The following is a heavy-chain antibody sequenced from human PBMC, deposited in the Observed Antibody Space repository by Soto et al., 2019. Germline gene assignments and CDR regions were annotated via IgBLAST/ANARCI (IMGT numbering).Heavy chain of an antibody. J-gene: IGHJ4*02. D-gene: IGHD6-19*01. V-gene: IGHV3-33*01. CDR3: ARVFGSSGLIDY. CDR1: GFTFSSYG. Sequence: QVQLVESGGGVVQPGRCLRLSCAASGFTFSSYGMHWVRQAPGKGLEWVVVIWYDGSNKYYADSVKGRFTISRDNSKNTLYLQMNSLRAEDTAVYYCARVFGSSGLIDYWGQGTLVTVSS. CDR2: IWYDGSNK.